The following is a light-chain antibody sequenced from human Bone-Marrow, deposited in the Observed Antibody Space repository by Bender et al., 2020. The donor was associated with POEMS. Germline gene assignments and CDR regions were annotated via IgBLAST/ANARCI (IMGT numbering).Light chain of an antibody. CDR2: KDT. CDR3: QSADSSGAYVM. CDR1: GLSNQY. J-gene: IGLJ3*02. V-gene: IGLV3-25*02. Sequence: SYELTQPPSVSVSPGQTARITCSGDGLSNQYGCWYQQKSGQAPVLLIYKDTERPSGIPERFSGSSSKTTVTLTISGVQAEDEADYYCQSADSSGAYVMFGGGTKMTVL.